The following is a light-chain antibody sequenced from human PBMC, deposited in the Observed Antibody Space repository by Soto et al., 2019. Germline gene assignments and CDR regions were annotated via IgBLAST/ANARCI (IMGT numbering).Light chain of an antibody. Sequence: DVVMTQSPLSLPVTLGQPASISCRSSPSVVYSDGNAHLSWFQQRPGQSPRRLIYRTSNRDSGVPDRFSGIGSGTDFTLTINRVEAEDVGVYYFMQGTILPPTFGRGTKVEIK. V-gene: IGKV2-30*01. CDR2: RTS. CDR3: MQGTILPPT. J-gene: IGKJ4*02. CDR1: PSVVYSDGNAH.